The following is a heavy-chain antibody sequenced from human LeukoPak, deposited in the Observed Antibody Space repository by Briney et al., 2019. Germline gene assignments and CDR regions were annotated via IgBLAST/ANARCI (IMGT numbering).Heavy chain of an antibody. V-gene: IGHV3-23*01. CDR1: GFSFGSYP. Sequence: GGSLRLSCAGSGFSFGSYPMSGVRQAPGKGLEWVSSISDFVDNTYYADSVKGRFTISRDNSEKSLYLQMSSLRVEDTAVYYCAKGKINHNGAFDAWGQGTRVAVSS. CDR3: AKGKINHNGAFDA. D-gene: IGHD2-8*01. CDR2: ISDFVDNT. J-gene: IGHJ3*01.